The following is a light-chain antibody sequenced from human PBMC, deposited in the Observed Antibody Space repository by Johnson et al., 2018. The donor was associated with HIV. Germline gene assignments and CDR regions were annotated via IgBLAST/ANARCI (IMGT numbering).Light chain of an antibody. J-gene: IGLJ1*01. V-gene: IGLV1-51*01. Sequence: QLVLTQPPSVSAAPGQKVTISCSGSSSNIGNNYVSWYQQLPGTAPKLLIYDNNKRPSGIPDRFSASKSGTSATLDITGLQTGDEADYYCGTWDSSLSAYVFGTGTKVTVL. CDR1: SSNIGNNY. CDR2: DNN. CDR3: GTWDSSLSAYV.